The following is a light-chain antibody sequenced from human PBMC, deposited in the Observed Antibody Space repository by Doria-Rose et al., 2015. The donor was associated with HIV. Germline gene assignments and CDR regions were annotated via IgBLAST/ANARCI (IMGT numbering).Light chain of an antibody. V-gene: IGKV3-20*01. J-gene: IGKJ1*01. CDR2: DAS. CDR1: QSFSSTY. Sequence: TQSPGTLSLSPGERATLSCRASQSFSSTYLAWYQQKPGQAPSLLIYDASTRATAIPDRFSASVSGTDITLTINRLETEDFALNYCHQYGTSWTFGQGTKVEI. CDR3: HQYGTSWT.